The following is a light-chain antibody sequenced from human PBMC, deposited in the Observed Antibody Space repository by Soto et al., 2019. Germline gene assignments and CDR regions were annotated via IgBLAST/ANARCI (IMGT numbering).Light chain of an antibody. CDR2: WAS. J-gene: IGKJ2*01. Sequence: DIVMTQSPDSLAVSLGERATIICTSSRSISYSSDNKHFLAWYQQKPGQPPKLLIYWASTRESGVPDRFSGSGSGTDFTLTISSLQAEDVAVYYCQQYYSTPDTFGQGTKLEIK. CDR3: QQYYSTPDT. CDR1: RSISYSSDNKHF. V-gene: IGKV4-1*01.